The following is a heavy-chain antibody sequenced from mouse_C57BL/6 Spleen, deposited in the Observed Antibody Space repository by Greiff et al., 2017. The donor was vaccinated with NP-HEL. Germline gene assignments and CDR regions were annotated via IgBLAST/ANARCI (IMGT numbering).Heavy chain of an antibody. Sequence: QVQLQQSGAELVRTGSSVKLSCKASGYTFTSYWMHWVKQRPIQGLEWIGNIDPSDSETHYNQKFKDKATLTVDKSSSTAYMQLSSLTSEDSAVYYCARKGSKGWYFDVWGTGTTVTVSS. CDR3: ARKGSKGWYFDV. D-gene: IGHD1-3*01. CDR2: IDPSDSET. J-gene: IGHJ1*03. CDR1: GYTFTSYW. V-gene: IGHV1-52*01.